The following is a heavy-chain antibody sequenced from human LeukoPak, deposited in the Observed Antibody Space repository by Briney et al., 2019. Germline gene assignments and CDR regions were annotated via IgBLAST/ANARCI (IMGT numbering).Heavy chain of an antibody. CDR2: IIPKFGTA. Sequence: ASVKVSCKASGYIFTSYGISWVRQAPGQGLEWMGGIIPKFGTANYAQKFQGRVTITADKSTTTAYMELSSLRSEDTAVYYCARAENYDYVWGTYREGAIDYWGQGTLVTVSS. V-gene: IGHV1-69*06. CDR3: ARAENYDYVWGTYREGAIDY. CDR1: GYIFTSYG. D-gene: IGHD3-16*02. J-gene: IGHJ4*02.